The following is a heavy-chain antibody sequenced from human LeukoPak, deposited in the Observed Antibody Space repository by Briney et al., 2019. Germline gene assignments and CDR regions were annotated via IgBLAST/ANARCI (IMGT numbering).Heavy chain of an antibody. D-gene: IGHD1-1*01. CDR2: IYTSGST. Sequence: SETLSLTCTVSGGSISSYYWSWIRQPAGKGLEWIGRIYTSGSTKYNPSLKSRVTISVDTPKNQFSLRLTSVTAVDTAVYYCARERRQLERWIDYWGQGTLVTVSS. CDR1: GGSISSYY. J-gene: IGHJ4*02. V-gene: IGHV4-4*07. CDR3: ARERRQLERWIDY.